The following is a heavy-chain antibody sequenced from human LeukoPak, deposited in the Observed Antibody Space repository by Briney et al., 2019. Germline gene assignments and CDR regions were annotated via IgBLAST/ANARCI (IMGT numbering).Heavy chain of an antibody. Sequence: GGSLRLSCAASGFTVSSNYMSWVRQAPGKGLEWVSLIYSAGSTYYADSVKGRFTISRDNSKNTLYLQMNSLRAEDTAVYYCAKDYDGDYGDYAGYYFDYWGQGTLVTVSS. V-gene: IGHV3-53*01. J-gene: IGHJ4*02. D-gene: IGHD4-17*01. CDR2: IYSAGST. CDR3: AKDYDGDYGDYAGYYFDY. CDR1: GFTVSSNY.